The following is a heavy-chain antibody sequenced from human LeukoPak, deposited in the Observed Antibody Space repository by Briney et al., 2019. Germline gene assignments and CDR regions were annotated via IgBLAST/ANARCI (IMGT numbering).Heavy chain of an antibody. J-gene: IGHJ4*02. CDR1: GGSFSGYY. D-gene: IGHD2-2*02. V-gene: IGHV4-34*01. Sequence: SATLSLTCAVYGGSFSGYYWSWIRQPPGKGLEWIGEINHSGSTNYNPSLKSRVTISVDTSKNQFSLKLSSVTAADTAVYYCASGSDTDFGYWGQGTLVTVSS. CDR2: INHSGST. CDR3: ASGSDTDFGY.